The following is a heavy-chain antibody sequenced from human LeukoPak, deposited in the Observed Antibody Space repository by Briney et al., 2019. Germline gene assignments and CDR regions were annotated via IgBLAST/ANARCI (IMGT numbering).Heavy chain of an antibody. Sequence: PSETLSLTCAVSGESFSGNFWTWIRQSPGKGLEWIGEIDNNGITNYNPSLKSRVTISVDTSKNQFSLKLSSVTAADTAVYYCARADRTAAAGPFDYWGQGTLVTVSS. CDR2: IDNNGIT. CDR1: GESFSGNF. V-gene: IGHV4-34*01. D-gene: IGHD6-13*01. J-gene: IGHJ4*02. CDR3: ARADRTAAAGPFDY.